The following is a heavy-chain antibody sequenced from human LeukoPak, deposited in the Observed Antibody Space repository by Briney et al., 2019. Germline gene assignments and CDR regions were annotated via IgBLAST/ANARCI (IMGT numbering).Heavy chain of an antibody. J-gene: IGHJ4*02. V-gene: IGHV3-64*01. CDR3: ARDLGVGSGSYYFDY. CDR2: ISSNGGST. D-gene: IGHD3-10*01. Sequence: QPGGSLRLSCAASGFTFSSYAMHWVRQAPGKGLEYVSAISSNGGSTYYASSVKGRFTISRDNSKNTLYLQMGSLRAEDMAVYYCARDLGVGSGSYYFDYWGQGTLVTVSS. CDR1: GFTFSSYA.